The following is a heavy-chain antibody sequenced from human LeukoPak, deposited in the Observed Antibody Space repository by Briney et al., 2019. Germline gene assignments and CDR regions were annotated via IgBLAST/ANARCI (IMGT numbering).Heavy chain of an antibody. V-gene: IGHV4-59*07. D-gene: IGHD6-6*01. J-gene: IGHJ4*02. CDR3: ARGQQLVGHLVGY. CDR1: GAPIHRLF. CDR2: INDGRST. Sequence: WDTPSLIRTVSGAPIHRLFWRWVPHPPGKGPEWVGYINDGRSTNYNHSRKSLVTVAADSTKTHFSLRLSSVTAADTDVYYCARGQQLVGHLVGYGGQGTLVIVSS.